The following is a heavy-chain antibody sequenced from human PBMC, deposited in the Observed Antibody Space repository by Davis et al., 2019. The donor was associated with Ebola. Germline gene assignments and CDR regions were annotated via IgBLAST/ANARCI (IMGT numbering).Heavy chain of an antibody. CDR1: GGSFTVHY. J-gene: IGHJ3*02. V-gene: IGHV4-34*01. CDR3: ARAGYQLQHGAFDI. CDR2: IDHRGST. Sequence: SETLSLTCAVYGGSFTVHYWTWIRQPPGKGLEWIGEIDHRGSTKNNPSLKSRVTISVDTSKNQFSLKLSSVTAADTAVYYCARAGYQLQHGAFDIWGQGTMVTVSS. D-gene: IGHD2-2*01.